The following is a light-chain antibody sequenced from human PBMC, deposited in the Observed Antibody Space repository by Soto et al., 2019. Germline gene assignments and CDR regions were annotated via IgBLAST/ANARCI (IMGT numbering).Light chain of an antibody. CDR3: QKYDSVPWS. V-gene: IGKV1-27*01. CDR2: TAS. CDR1: QGIGDS. J-gene: IGKJ1*01. Sequence: DIQMTQSPSSLSASVGDRVTITCRASQGIGDSLAWYQQKPGKVPKVLIYTASTLHSGVPSRFSGSGSGTDFTLTINSLQPEDFATYFCQKYDSVPWSFGQGTRVEI.